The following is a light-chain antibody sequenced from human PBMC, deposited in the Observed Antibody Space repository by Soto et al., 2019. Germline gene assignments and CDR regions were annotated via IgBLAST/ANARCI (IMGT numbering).Light chain of an antibody. V-gene: IGKV1D-12*01. CDR2: AAS. CDR3: QQANSFPRT. CDR1: QAISTW. Sequence: DIQMTQSPSSVSASVGDRGTITCRASQAISTWLAWYQQTPGKAPKLLIYAASNLQTGVPSRFSGSGSGTDLTLTISSRQSEDFATYYCQQANSFPRTFGQGTKVEIK. J-gene: IGKJ1*01.